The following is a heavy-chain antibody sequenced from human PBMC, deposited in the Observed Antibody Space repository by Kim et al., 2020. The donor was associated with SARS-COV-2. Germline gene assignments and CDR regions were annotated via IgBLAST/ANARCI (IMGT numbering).Heavy chain of an antibody. V-gene: IGHV3-23*01. Sequence: GGSLRLSCAASGFTFSSYAMSWVRQAPGKGLEWVSAISGSGGSTYYADSVKGRFTISRDNSKNTLYLQMNSLRAEDTAVYYCAKDLPNYDSSGSKQVSYWGQGTLVTVSS. CDR3: AKDLPNYDSSGSKQVSY. D-gene: IGHD3-22*01. J-gene: IGHJ4*02. CDR1: GFTFSSYA. CDR2: ISGSGGST.